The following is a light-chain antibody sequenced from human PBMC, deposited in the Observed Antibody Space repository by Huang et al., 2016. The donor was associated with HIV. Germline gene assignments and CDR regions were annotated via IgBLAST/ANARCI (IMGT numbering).Light chain of an antibody. CDR3: QQSYSPPYT. CDR2: TAS. V-gene: IGKV1-39*01. CDR1: QSITSY. Sequence: DIQMTQSPSFLPASVGDRVTVTCRASQSITSYLNWYQLKPGKAPKLLIHTASSLQSGGPSRFSGSGSGTDFTLTISRLQPEDFATYCCQQSYSPPYTFGQGTKLEIK. J-gene: IGKJ2*01.